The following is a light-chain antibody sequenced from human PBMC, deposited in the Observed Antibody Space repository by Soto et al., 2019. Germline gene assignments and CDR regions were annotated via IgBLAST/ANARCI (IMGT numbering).Light chain of an antibody. V-gene: IGLV2-11*01. CDR2: DVS. CDR3: CSYAVTDTYV. CDR1: SSDVGTYDY. J-gene: IGLJ1*01. Sequence: QSALTQPRSVSGSPGQSVTISCTGTSSDVGTYDYVSWYQHHPGKAPKLMIYDVSKRPSGVPDRFSGSRSGTTVSLTISGLQAEVEADYYCCSYAVTDTYVFGTGTNVTVL.